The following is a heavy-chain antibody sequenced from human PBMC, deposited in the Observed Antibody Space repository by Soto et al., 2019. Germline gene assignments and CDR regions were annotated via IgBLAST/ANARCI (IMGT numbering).Heavy chain of an antibody. CDR3: AKYDSQSYFYHCMDV. J-gene: IGHJ6*03. D-gene: IGHD1-1*01. CDR2: IIGSGGNT. Sequence: GKGLEWVSAIIGSGGNTYHADSVKGRLPLSRANSTNTLYLQMNRLRAEDTAVYYCAKYDSQSYFYHCMDVWGKGTTVTVSS. V-gene: IGHV3-23*01.